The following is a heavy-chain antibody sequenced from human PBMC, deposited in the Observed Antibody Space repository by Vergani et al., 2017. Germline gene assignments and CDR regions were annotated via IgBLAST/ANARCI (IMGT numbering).Heavy chain of an antibody. Sequence: EVQLVQSGAEVTKPGESLKISCKGSGYSFTSYWIGWVRQMPGKGLEWMGIIYPGDSDTRYSPSFQGQVTISANKSISPAYLQWSSLKASDTAMYYSARPYYDILTGYGDETALDYWGQGTLVTVSS. CDR2: IYPGDSDT. J-gene: IGHJ4*02. D-gene: IGHD3-9*01. CDR1: GYSFTSYW. V-gene: IGHV5-51*01. CDR3: ARPYYDILTGYGDETALDY.